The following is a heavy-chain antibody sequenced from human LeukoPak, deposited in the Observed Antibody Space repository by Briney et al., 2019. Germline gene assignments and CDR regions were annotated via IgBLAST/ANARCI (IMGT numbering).Heavy chain of an antibody. D-gene: IGHD2/OR15-2a*01. CDR3: ASFLAHRSNDF. J-gene: IGHJ4*02. CDR1: GASISSYY. Sequence: SETLSLTCSVSGASISSYYWTWIRRPPGKGLEWIGYVHYTGTTNYNASLKSRVTISLDTSKNQFSLKLNSVTAADTAVYYCASFLAHRSNDFWGQGTLVTVSS. V-gene: IGHV4-59*01. CDR2: VHYTGTT.